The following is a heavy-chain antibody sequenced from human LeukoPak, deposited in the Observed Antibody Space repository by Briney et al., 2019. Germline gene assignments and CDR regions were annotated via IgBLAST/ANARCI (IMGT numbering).Heavy chain of an antibody. V-gene: IGHV3-23*01. CDR2: ISGSGGST. CDR3: TTDLTYCGGDCYPLDY. J-gene: IGHJ4*02. CDR1: GFTFSSYA. D-gene: IGHD2-21*02. Sequence: GGSLRLSCAASGFTFSSYAMSWVRQAPGKGLEWVSAISGSGGSTDYAAPVKGRFTISRDDSKNTQYLQMNSLKTEDTAVYYCTTDLTYCGGDCYPLDYWGQGTLVTVSS.